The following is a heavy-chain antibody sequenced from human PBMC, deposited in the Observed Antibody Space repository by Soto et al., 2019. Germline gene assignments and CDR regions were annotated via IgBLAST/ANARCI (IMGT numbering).Heavy chain of an antibody. CDR2: INAGGRGA. D-gene: IGHD2-2*01. CDR3: AKDRGCSNATCHQAD. Sequence: GGSLRLSCVASGFAFRTYGMSWIRQTPGQGLEWVSAINAGGRGAYYADSVKGRFVISRDNSKNTLYLQMNSLRAEDSAVYYCAKDRGCSNATCHQADWGQGTLVTVSS. V-gene: IGHV3-23*01. CDR1: GFAFRTYG. J-gene: IGHJ4*02.